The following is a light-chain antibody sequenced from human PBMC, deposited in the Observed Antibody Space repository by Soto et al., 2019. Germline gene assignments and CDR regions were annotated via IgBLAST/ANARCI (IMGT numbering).Light chain of an antibody. V-gene: IGKV1-5*03. CDR1: QTISSW. J-gene: IGKJ1*01. Sequence: DVQMTQSPSSLSASVGDRVPLTCRASQTISSWLAWYQQKPGKAPKLLIYKASTLKSGVPSRFSGSGSGTEFTLTISSLQPDDFATYYCQHYNSYSEAFGQGTKVDI. CDR2: KAS. CDR3: QHYNSYSEA.